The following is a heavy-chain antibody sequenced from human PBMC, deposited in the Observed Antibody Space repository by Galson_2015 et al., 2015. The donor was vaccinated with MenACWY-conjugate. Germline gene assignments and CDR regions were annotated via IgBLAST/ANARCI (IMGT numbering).Heavy chain of an antibody. CDR2: ISATGDKT. J-gene: IGHJ4*02. Sequence: SCAASGFPFSSYDLNWVRQAPGKGLEWVSAISATGDKTYYADSVNGRFTISRDNSNNSVYLQMSSLRSEDTAKYYCAKGPLGTGTLFWGQGTMVTVSS. D-gene: IGHD4-11*01. CDR1: GFPFSSYD. V-gene: IGHV3-23*01. CDR3: AKGPLGTGTLF.